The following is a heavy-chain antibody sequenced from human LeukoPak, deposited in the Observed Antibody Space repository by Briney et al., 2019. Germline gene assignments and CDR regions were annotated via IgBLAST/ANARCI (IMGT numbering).Heavy chain of an antibody. J-gene: IGHJ6*02. CDR3: AREYDIPGYYGMDV. CDR2: ISAYNGNT. V-gene: IGHV1-18*01. D-gene: IGHD3-9*01. CDR1: GYTFTSYG. Sequence: ASVKVSCKASGYTFTSYGISWVRQAPGQGLEWMGWISAYNGNTNYAQKLQGRVTMTTDTSTSTAYMELRSLRSDDTAVYYCAREYDIPGYYGMDVWGQGTTVTVSS.